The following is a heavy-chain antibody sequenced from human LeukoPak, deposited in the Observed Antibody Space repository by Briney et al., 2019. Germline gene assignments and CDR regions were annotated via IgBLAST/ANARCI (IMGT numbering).Heavy chain of an antibody. CDR3: ARDMAAVASSNWFDP. D-gene: IGHD6-19*01. CDR1: EFTLSSYG. V-gene: IGHV3-33*01. CDR2: IWYDGSNK. J-gene: IGHJ5*02. Sequence: PGGSLRLSCAASEFTLSSYGMHWVRQAPGKGLEWVAVIWYDGSNKYYADSVKGRFTISRDNSKNTLYLQMNSLRAEDTAVYYCARDMAAVASSNWFDPWGQGTLVTVSS.